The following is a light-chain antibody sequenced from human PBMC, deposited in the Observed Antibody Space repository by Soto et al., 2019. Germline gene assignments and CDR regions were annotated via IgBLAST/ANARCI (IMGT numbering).Light chain of an antibody. V-gene: IGLV2-14*01. CDR3: SSFTSSTTPV. CDR2: DVS. Sequence: QSALTQPASVSGSPGQSITISCTGTSSDVGGYNYVSWYQQHPGKAPKLMIYDVSNRPSGVSNRFSGSKSGNTASLTISGLQAEDEADYYCSSFTSSTTPVFLGGTQLTVL. CDR1: SSDVGGYNY. J-gene: IGLJ2*01.